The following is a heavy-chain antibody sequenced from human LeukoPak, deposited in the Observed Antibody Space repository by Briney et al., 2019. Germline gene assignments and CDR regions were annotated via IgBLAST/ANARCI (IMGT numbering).Heavy chain of an antibody. CDR1: GFTFSSYA. D-gene: IGHD6-19*01. J-gene: IGHJ4*02. V-gene: IGHV3-23*01. CDR3: ARLVWLDRNFDY. Sequence: PGGSLRLSCTASGFTFSSYAMSWVRQAPGKGLEWVSGISGSGGNTYHADSVKGRFTISRDNSKNTLYLQMKSLRAEDTAVYYCARLVWLDRNFDYRGQGTLLTVSS. CDR2: ISGSGGNT.